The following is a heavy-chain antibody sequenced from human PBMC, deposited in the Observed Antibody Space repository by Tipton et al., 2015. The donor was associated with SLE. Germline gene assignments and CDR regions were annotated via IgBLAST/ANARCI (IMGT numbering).Heavy chain of an antibody. V-gene: IGHV4-59*12. Sequence: TLSLTCTVSGGSISSYYLSWIRQPPGKGLEWIGYIYYSGSTYYNPSLKSRVTISVDTSKNQFSLKLSSVTAADTAVYYCAAGAYYYGMDVWVQGTTVTVSS. CDR1: GGSISSYY. CDR3: AAGAYYYGMDV. CDR2: IYYSGST. D-gene: IGHD4/OR15-4a*01. J-gene: IGHJ6*02.